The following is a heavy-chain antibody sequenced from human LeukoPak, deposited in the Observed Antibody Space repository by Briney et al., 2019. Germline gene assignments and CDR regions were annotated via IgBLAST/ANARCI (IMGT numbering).Heavy chain of an antibody. CDR3: ATWRRYYDFDY. CDR1: GVTFNEYY. D-gene: IGHD3-22*01. V-gene: IGHV3-11*01. CDR2: ITSSGSAM. J-gene: IGHJ4*02. Sequence: GSLRLSCAVSGVTFNEYYMNWIRQAPGKGLEWISYITSSGSAMYYADSVKGRFTISRDNAKNSLYLHMNSLRAEDTAVYYCATWRRYYDFDYWGQGTLVTVSS.